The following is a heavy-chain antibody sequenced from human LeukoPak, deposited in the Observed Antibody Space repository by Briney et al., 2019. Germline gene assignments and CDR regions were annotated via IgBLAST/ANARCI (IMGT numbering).Heavy chain of an antibody. D-gene: IGHD3-10*01. CDR2: ISPSSDYI. V-gene: IGHV3-21*01. CDR1: GFTFSSYT. Sequence: LGGSLRLSCAASGFTFSSYTMNWVRQAPGKGLEWVSSISPSSDYIYYADSVEGRFTISRDNAKNSLHLQMNSLGAEDTAVYYCARVEYYGSGTYSPIDYWGQGTLVTVSS. J-gene: IGHJ4*02. CDR3: ARVEYYGSGTYSPIDY.